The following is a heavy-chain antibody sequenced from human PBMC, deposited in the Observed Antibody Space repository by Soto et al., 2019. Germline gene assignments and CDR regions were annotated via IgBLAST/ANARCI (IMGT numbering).Heavy chain of an antibody. CDR3: ATVLLWFGESIYYGMDV. J-gene: IGHJ6*02. CDR1: GGSISSSSYY. D-gene: IGHD3-10*01. V-gene: IGHV4-39*01. CDR2: IYYSGST. Sequence: ASETLSLTCTVSGGSISSSSYYWGWIRQPPGKGLEWIGSIYYSGSTYYNPSLKSRVTISVDTSKNQFSLKLSSVTAADTAVYYCATVLLWFGESIYYGMDVWGQGTTVTVSS.